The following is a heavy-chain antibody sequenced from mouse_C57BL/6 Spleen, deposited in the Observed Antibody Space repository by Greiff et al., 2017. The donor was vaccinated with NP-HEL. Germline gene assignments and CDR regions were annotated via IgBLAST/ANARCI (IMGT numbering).Heavy chain of an antibody. V-gene: IGHV5-17*01. Sequence: EVKLMESGGGLVKPGGSLKLSCAASGFTFSDYGMHWVRQAPEKGLEWVAYISSGSSTIYYADTVKGRFTISRDNAKNTLFLQMTSLRSEDTAMYYCARLETDYFDYWGQGTTLTVSS. J-gene: IGHJ2*01. CDR2: ISSGSSTI. CDR1: GFTFSDYG. CDR3: ARLETDYFDY.